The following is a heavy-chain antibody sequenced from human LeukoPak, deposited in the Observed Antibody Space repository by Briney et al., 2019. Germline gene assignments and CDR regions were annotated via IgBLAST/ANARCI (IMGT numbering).Heavy chain of an antibody. CDR3: ARGGMDGDYIDY. CDR2: ISSDGNNK. J-gene: IGHJ4*02. V-gene: IGHV3-30-3*01. D-gene: IGHD3-16*01. CDR1: GLAFTSSS. Sequence: GGSLRLSCAASGLAFTSSSMHWVRQAPGKGLEWVAVISSDGNNKYYIDSVKGRFTISRDNSKNTLYLQMNSLRAEDTAVYYCARGGMDGDYIDYWGQGTLVTVSS.